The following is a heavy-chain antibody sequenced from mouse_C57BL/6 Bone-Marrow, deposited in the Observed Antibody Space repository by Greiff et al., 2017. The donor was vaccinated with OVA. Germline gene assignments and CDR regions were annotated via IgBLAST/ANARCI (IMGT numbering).Heavy chain of an antibody. J-gene: IGHJ3*01. Sequence: VQLQQPGAELVKPGASVKLSCKASGYTFTSYWMQWVKQRPGQGLEWIGEIAPSDSYTNSNQKFTGKATLTVDTSSSTAYMQLSSLTSEDSAVYYCARFDDGSSPAWFAYWGQGTLVTVSA. CDR1: GYTFTSYW. CDR3: ARFDDGSSPAWFAY. D-gene: IGHD1-1*01. V-gene: IGHV1-50*01. CDR2: IAPSDSYT.